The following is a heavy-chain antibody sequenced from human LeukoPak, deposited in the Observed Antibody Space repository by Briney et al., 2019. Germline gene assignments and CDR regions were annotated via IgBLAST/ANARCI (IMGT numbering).Heavy chain of an antibody. V-gene: IGHV3-23*01. J-gene: IGHJ4*02. CDR1: GFTFSTYA. Sequence: PGGSLRLSCAASGFTFSTYAMSWVRQAPGKGLEWVSAISGSGGGTYYADAVKGRFTISRDSSKNTLYLQMNSLRADDTAVYYCAKDFNLSRWGQGTLVTVSS. CDR3: AKDFNLSR. CDR2: ISGSGGGT. D-gene: IGHD2/OR15-2a*01.